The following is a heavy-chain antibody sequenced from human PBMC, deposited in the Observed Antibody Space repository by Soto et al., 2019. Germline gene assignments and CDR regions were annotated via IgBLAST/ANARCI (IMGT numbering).Heavy chain of an antibody. D-gene: IGHD4-17*01. Sequence: SVKASCKASGCTFSSYAISWVRQAPGQGLEWMGGIIPIFGTANYAQKFQGRVTITADESTSTAYMELSSLRSEDTAVYYCARGHYGGNYFAYWGQGTLVTVSS. CDR2: IIPIFGTA. CDR1: GCTFSSYA. V-gene: IGHV1-69*13. CDR3: ARGHYGGNYFAY. J-gene: IGHJ4*02.